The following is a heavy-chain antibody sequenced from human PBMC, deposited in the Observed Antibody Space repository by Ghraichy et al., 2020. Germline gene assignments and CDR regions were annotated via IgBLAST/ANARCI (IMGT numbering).Heavy chain of an antibody. D-gene: IGHD3-10*01. CDR3: SRAVRKNYYYYYVVDV. J-gene: IGHJ6*02. V-gene: IGHV3-15*01. Sequence: ESLNISCAASGFTFNNAWMSWVRQAPGKGLEWVGRIRSKSDGGTIDYAAPVKGRFTISREDSKNTVYLQMNSLKTEDTAIYYCSRAVRKNYYYYYVVDVWGQGTTVTVSS. CDR2: IRSKSDGGTI. CDR1: GFTFNNAW.